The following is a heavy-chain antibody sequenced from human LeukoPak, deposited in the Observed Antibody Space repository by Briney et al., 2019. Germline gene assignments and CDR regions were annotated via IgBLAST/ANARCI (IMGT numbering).Heavy chain of an antibody. J-gene: IGHJ6*02. V-gene: IGHV3-53*01. Sequence: GGSLRLSCAASGFTVSSNYMSWVRQAPGKGLEWVSVIYSGGSTYYADSVKGRFTISRDNSKNTLYLQMNSLRAEDTAVYYCARDSTDLFPPYYGMDVWGQGTTVTVSS. CDR1: GFTVSSNY. CDR2: IYSGGST. D-gene: IGHD2-21*01. CDR3: ARDSTDLFPPYYGMDV.